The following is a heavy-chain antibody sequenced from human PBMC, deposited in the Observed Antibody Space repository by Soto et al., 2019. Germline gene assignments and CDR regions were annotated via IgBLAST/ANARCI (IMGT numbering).Heavy chain of an antibody. D-gene: IGHD3-16*02. J-gene: IGHJ4*02. CDR2: IYSDGSST. CDR1: GFTFSSHW. Sequence: GGSLRLSCVASGFTFSSHWMHWVRQAPGKGLVWVSRIYSDGSSTNYADSVKGRFTVSRDNAKNTLYLQMNSLRADDTAVYYCARELDIWGSYRPFDCWGQGTLVTVSS. CDR3: ARELDIWGSYRPFDC. V-gene: IGHV3-74*01.